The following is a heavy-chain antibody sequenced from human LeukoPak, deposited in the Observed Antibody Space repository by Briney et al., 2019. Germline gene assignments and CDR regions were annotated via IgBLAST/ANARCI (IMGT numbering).Heavy chain of an antibody. Sequence: SETLSLTCTVSGGSISSDYWSWVRLPPGKGLEWIGYISYSGSTNYNPSLKSRVSMSVDTSKNQFSLKLSSVTAADTAVYYCARDPEGHGYYFDYWGQGALVTVSS. CDR3: ARDPEGHGYYFDY. D-gene: IGHD3-3*01. CDR2: ISYSGST. CDR1: GGSISSDY. J-gene: IGHJ4*02. V-gene: IGHV4-59*12.